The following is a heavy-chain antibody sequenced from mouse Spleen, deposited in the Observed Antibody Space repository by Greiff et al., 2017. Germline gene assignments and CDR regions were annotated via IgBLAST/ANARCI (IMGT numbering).Heavy chain of an antibody. D-gene: IGHD2-4*01. CDR3: TRSGYDYDGGAWFAY. CDR2: IDPETGGT. Sequence: QVQLQQSGAELVRPGASVTLSCKASGYTFTDYEMHWVKQTPVHGLEWIGAIDPETGGTAYNQKFKGKATLTADKSSSTAYMELRSLTSEDSAVYYCTRSGYDYDGGAWFAYWGQGTLVTVSA. J-gene: IGHJ3*01. V-gene: IGHV1-15*01. CDR1: GYTFTDYE.